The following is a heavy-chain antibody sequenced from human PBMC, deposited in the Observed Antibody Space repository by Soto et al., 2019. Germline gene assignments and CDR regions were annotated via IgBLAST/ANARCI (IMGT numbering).Heavy chain of an antibody. J-gene: IGHJ4*02. CDR1: GFTFSNFG. V-gene: IGHV3-30*18. CDR3: VKGSEVARQELDH. Sequence: QVQLVESGGGVVQPGMSPRLSCAASGFTFSNFGMHWVRQAPGKGLEWVAAISSDGGDKYYSHSVKDRFTISRDNSKNTLFLQMNSLRVEDTAVYYCVKGSEVARQELDHWGQGILVTVSS. CDR2: ISSDGGDK. D-gene: IGHD2-15*01.